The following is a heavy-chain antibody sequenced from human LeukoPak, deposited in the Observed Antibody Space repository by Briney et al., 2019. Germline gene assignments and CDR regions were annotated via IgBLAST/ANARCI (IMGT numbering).Heavy chain of an antibody. CDR1: GFTFSSHS. CDR2: ITSSSYI. Sequence: GGSLRLSCAASGFTFSSHSMNWVRQAPGKGLEWVSYITSSSYIYYADSVKGRFTISRDNAKNSLYLQMNSLRAEDTAVYYCARALGATHFDYWGQGTLVTVSS. V-gene: IGHV3-21*05. D-gene: IGHD1-26*01. CDR3: ARALGATHFDY. J-gene: IGHJ4*02.